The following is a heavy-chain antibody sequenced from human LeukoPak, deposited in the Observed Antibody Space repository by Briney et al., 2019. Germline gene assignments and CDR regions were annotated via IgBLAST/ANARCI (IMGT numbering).Heavy chain of an antibody. CDR3: ALKFYFDY. CDR2: IDPSESYT. J-gene: IGHJ4*02. V-gene: IGHV5-10-1*01. Sequence: GESLKISCKGSGYSFTSYWISWVREMRGKGVEWMGRIDPSESYTNYSPSLEGHVTISAHKSISTAYLQWSSLKASDTAMYYCALKFYFDYWGQGTLVTVSS. CDR1: GYSFTSYW.